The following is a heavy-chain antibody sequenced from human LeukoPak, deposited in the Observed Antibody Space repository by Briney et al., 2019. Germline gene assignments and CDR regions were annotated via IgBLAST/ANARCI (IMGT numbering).Heavy chain of an antibody. CDR1: GFTFSNAW. CDR2: IKSRADGGTT. J-gene: IGHJ4*02. V-gene: IGHV3-15*01. CDR3: TTNPTVTTDRGY. Sequence: GGSLRLSCAASGFTFSNAWMSWVRQAPGKGLKWVGRIKSRADGGTTDYAAPVKNRFTISRDDSKNMLYLQLNSLKTEDTALYYCTTNPTVTTDRGYWGQGTLVTVSS. D-gene: IGHD4-17*01.